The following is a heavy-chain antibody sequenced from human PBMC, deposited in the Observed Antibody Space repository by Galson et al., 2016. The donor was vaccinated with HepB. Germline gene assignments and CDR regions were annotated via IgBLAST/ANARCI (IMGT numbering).Heavy chain of an antibody. D-gene: IGHD5-18*01. CDR2: ISSSGYTI. Sequence: SLRLSCAASGFTFSSYEMSWVRQAPGKGLEWLSYISSSGYTIYYADSVKGRFTISRDNAKNSLYLQMNNLRVEDTAIYYCATEAEGYSHGWGMGNWGQGTLVTVSS. CDR1: GFTFSSYE. V-gene: IGHV3-48*03. J-gene: IGHJ4*02. CDR3: ATEAEGYSHGWGMGN.